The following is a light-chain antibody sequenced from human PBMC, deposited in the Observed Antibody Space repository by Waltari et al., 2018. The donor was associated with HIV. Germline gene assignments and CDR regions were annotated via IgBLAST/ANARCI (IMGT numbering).Light chain of an antibody. V-gene: IGLV3-25*03. Sequence: SYDLTQAPSVSVTPGQTAKLPCSGDALSRHFVSWYRQKPGQAPTMIIFQDVQRTSGIPARFSASTSGTIATLTISEVQAEDEADYYCQSAHNSHTIFGGGTKLTVL. CDR1: ALSRHF. J-gene: IGLJ2*01. CDR3: QSAHNSHTI. CDR2: QDV.